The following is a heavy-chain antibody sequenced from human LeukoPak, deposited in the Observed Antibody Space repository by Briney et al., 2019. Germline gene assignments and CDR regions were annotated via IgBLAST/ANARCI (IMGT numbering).Heavy chain of an antibody. Sequence: GGSLRLSCAASGFTFSSYWMHWVRQAPGKGLVWVSHINSDGSSTSYADSVKGRFTISRDNAKNTLYLQMNSLRAEDTAVYYCARDLRMGYYGSGSCFDYWGQGTLVTVSS. D-gene: IGHD3-10*01. V-gene: IGHV3-74*01. CDR1: GFTFSSYW. CDR3: ARDLRMGYYGSGSCFDY. J-gene: IGHJ4*02. CDR2: INSDGSST.